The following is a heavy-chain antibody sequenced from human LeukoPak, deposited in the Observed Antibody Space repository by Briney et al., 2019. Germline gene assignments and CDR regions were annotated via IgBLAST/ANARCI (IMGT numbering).Heavy chain of an antibody. V-gene: IGHV3-7*01. D-gene: IGHD6-19*01. CDR1: GFTFSTYW. J-gene: IGHJ4*02. CDR2: IKEDGGEQ. Sequence: GGSLRFSCAASGFTFSTYWMTWVRQTPGKGLEWVANIKEDGGEQNYVDSVEGRFTISRDNTKNSVFLQMNSLRAEDTAVYYCARDRAVAGLFDNWGQGTLVTVSS. CDR3: ARDRAVAGLFDN.